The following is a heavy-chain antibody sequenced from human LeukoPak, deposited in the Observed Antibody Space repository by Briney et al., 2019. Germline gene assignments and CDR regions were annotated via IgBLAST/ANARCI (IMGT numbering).Heavy chain of an antibody. V-gene: IGHV3-53*01. CDR3: ARGLGYCTSTTCLLPFDY. Sequence: GGSLRLSCAASGFTVSTYYMTWVRQAPGKRLECVSVIYSGGSTYYADSVKGRFTASRDNSKNTLYLQMNSLRAEDTAMYYCARGLGYCTSTTCLLPFDYWGQGTLVTVSS. CDR2: IYSGGST. CDR1: GFTVSTYY. J-gene: IGHJ4*02. D-gene: IGHD2-2*01.